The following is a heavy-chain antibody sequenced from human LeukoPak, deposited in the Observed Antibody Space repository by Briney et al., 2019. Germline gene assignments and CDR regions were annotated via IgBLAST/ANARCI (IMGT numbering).Heavy chain of an antibody. V-gene: IGHV1-24*01. CDR1: GYTLTELS. CDR2: FDPEDGET. J-gene: IGHJ1*01. Sequence: GASVKVSCKVSGYTLTELSMHWVRQAPGKGLEWMGGFDPEDGETIYAQKFQGRVTTTEDTSTDTAYMELSSLRSEDTAVYYCATLGSSAPEYFQHWGQGTLVTVSS. D-gene: IGHD6-13*01. CDR3: ATLGSSAPEYFQH.